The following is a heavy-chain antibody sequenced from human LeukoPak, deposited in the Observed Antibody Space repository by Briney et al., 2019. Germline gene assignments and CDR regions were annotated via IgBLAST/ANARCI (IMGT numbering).Heavy chain of an antibody. CDR3: AKGSYGGYAIGY. J-gene: IGHJ4*02. CDR1: GFTFSSYA. V-gene: IGHV3-23*01. CDR2: IGGLGGST. D-gene: IGHD4-17*01. Sequence: GGSLRLSCAASGFTFSSYAMSWVRQAPGKGLEWVSSIGGLGGSTFYAVSVKGRFTISRDNSKNTLYLQMNSLRAEDAAVYYCAKGSYGGYAIGYWGQGNLVTVSS.